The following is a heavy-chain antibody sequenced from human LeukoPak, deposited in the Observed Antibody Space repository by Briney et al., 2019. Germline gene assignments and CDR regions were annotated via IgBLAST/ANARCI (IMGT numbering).Heavy chain of an antibody. J-gene: IGHJ5*02. D-gene: IGHD4-23*01. Sequence: ASVNVSCKASGYTFTSYDINWVRQAPGLGPEWMGWMNPHSGNTGYAQKFQGRVTMTRNTSISTAYLELSSLTSEDTAVYYCARGPNRYDGGNCGSAWFDHWGQGSLVTVSS. V-gene: IGHV1-8*02. CDR1: GYTFTSYD. CDR2: MNPHSGNT. CDR3: ARGPNRYDGGNCGSAWFDH.